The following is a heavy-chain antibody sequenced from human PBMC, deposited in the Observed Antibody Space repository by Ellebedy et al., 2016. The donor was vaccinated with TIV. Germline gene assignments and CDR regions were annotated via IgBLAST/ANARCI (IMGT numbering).Heavy chain of an antibody. J-gene: IGHJ3*02. Sequence: GESLKISCKGSGYSFTSYWIGWVRQMPGKGLEWMGIIYPGDSDTKYGPSFQGQVTISADKSISTAYLQWSSLKASDTAMYYCASRYFDWLSGGSDAFDIWGQGTMVTVSS. D-gene: IGHD3-9*01. CDR1: GYSFTSYW. V-gene: IGHV5-51*01. CDR2: IYPGDSDT. CDR3: ASRYFDWLSGGSDAFDI.